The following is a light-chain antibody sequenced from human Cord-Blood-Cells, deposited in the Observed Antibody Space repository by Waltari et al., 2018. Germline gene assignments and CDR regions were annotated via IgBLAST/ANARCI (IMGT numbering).Light chain of an antibody. CDR2: GAS. V-gene: IGKV3-15*01. J-gene: IGKJ5*01. CDR3: QQYNNWPPIT. CDR1: QSVSSN. Sequence: EIVMTQSPATLSVSPGERATLSCTASQSVSSNLAWYQQKPGQAPRLLIYGASTRATGIPARFSGSVSATEFTLTISSRQSEDFAVYYCQQYNNWPPITFGQGTRLEIK.